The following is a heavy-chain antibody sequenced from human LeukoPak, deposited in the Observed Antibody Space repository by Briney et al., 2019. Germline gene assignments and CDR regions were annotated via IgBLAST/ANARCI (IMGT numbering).Heavy chain of an antibody. Sequence: SVKVSCTASGGTFSSYAISWVRQAPGQGLEWMGGIIPIFGTANYAQKFQGRVTITADESTSTAYMELSSLRSEDTAVYYCASIVVVPAALFALDYWGQGTLVTVSS. CDR3: ASIVVVPAALFALDY. CDR1: GGTFSSYA. CDR2: IIPIFGTA. J-gene: IGHJ4*02. V-gene: IGHV1-69*01. D-gene: IGHD2-2*01.